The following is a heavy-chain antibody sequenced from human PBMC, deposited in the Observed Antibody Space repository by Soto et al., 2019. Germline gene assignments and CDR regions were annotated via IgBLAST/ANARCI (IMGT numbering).Heavy chain of an antibody. CDR1: GFTFSSYG. D-gene: IGHD3-3*01. CDR2: ISCDGSNK. V-gene: IGHV3-30*18. J-gene: IGHJ6*03. Sequence: GGSLRLSCAASGFTFSSYGMHWVRQAPGKGLEWVAVISCDGSNKYYADSVKGRFTISRDNSKNTLYLQMNSLRAEDTAVYYCAKGGPRGVVIGIYYYYMDVWGKGTTVTVSS. CDR3: AKGGPRGVVIGIYYYYMDV.